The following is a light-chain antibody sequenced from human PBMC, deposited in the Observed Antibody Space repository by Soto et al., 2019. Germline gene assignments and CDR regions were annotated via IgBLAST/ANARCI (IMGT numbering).Light chain of an antibody. CDR1: QSVSSSSF. CDR2: GAS. V-gene: IGKV3-20*01. Sequence: EIVLTQSPGTLSLSPGERATLSCRASQSVSSSSFLAWYQQKPGQAPRLLIYGASSRATGIPDRFSGSGSGTDFTLTISRLEPEDFAVYHCQQYGSSPWTFGHGTKVEIK. J-gene: IGKJ1*01. CDR3: QQYGSSPWT.